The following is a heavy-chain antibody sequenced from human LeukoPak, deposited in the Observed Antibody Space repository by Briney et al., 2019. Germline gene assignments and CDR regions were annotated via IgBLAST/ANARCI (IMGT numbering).Heavy chain of an antibody. CDR3: ARSGCTNGVCSVGAFDI. CDR2: LIPIFGTA. CDR1: GGTFSSYS. Sequence: SVKVSCKASGGTFSSYSISWVRQAPGQGLEWMGGLIPIFGTANYAQKFQGRVTITADESTSTAYMELSSLRSEDTAVYYCARSGCTNGVCSVGAFDIWGQGTMVTVSS. J-gene: IGHJ3*02. V-gene: IGHV1-69*13. D-gene: IGHD2-8*01.